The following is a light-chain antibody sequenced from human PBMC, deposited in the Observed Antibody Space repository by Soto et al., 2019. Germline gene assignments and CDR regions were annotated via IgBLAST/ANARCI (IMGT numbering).Light chain of an antibody. CDR3: QQYDNWPRT. CDR1: QSVRSN. V-gene: IGKV3-15*01. CDR2: DAS. Sequence: EKLMTQSPATLSVSPGERATLSCRASQSVRSNLAWYQQNPGQTPRILIYDASSRDTGIPSRFRGSGSGTEFTLTISRLKSEDFAVYYCQQYDNWPRTFGQGTKVDI. J-gene: IGKJ1*01.